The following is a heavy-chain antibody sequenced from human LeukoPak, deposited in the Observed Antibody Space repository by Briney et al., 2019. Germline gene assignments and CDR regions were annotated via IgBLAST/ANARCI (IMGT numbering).Heavy chain of an antibody. V-gene: IGHV3-48*03. CDR3: AREVVLRYFDR. J-gene: IGHJ4*02. Sequence: GGSLRLSCAASGFTFSSYEMNWVRQAPGKGLEWVSYIGSSGSTIYYADSVKGRFTISRDNAKNSLYLQMNSLRAEDTAVYYCAREVVLRYFDRWGQGTLVTVPS. CDR1: GFTFSSYE. CDR2: IGSSGSTI. D-gene: IGHD3-9*01.